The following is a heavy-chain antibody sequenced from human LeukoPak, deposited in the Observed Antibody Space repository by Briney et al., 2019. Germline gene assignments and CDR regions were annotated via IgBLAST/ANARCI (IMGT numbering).Heavy chain of an antibody. CDR1: GGSISSSSYY. CDR2: IYYSGST. J-gene: IGHJ4*02. D-gene: IGHD3-10*01. Sequence: SETLSLTCTVSGGSISSSSYYWGWIRQPPGKGLGWIVSIYYSGSTYYNPSLKSRVTISVDTSKNQFSLKLSSVTAADTAVYYCARGGAYGSGSYFDYWGQGTLVTVSS. CDR3: ARGGAYGSGSYFDY. V-gene: IGHV4-39*01.